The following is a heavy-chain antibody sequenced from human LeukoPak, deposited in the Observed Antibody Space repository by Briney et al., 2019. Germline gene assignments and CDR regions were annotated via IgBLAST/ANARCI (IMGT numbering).Heavy chain of an antibody. J-gene: IGHJ1*01. CDR1: GYTFTSYY. D-gene: IGHD3-22*01. Sequence: ASVKVSCKASGYTFTSYYMHWVRQAPGQGLEWMGIINPSGGSTSYAQKFQGRVTMTRDMSTSTVYMELSSLRSEDTAVYYCARESREIYDSSGYYFSYEYFQHWGQGTLVTVSS. CDR2: INPSGGST. CDR3: ARESREIYDSSGYYFSYEYFQH. V-gene: IGHV1-46*01.